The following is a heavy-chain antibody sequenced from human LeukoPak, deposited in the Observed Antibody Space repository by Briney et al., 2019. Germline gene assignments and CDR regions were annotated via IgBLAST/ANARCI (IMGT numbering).Heavy chain of an antibody. V-gene: IGHV3-21*01. Sequence: GGSLRLSCAASGFTFSSYSMNWVRQAPGKGLEWVSSISSSSSYIYNADSVKGRFTISRDNAKNSLYLQMNSLRAEDTAVYYCAGGLRSWVTATIPGVWGKGTTVTVSS. CDR3: AGGLRSWVTATIPGV. CDR2: ISSSSSYI. CDR1: GFTFSSYS. D-gene: IGHD2-21*02. J-gene: IGHJ6*04.